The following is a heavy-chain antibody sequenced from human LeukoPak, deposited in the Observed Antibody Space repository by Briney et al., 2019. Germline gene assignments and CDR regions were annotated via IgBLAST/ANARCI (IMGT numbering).Heavy chain of an antibody. D-gene: IGHD5-18*01. V-gene: IGHV3-74*01. J-gene: IGHJ4*02. CDR3: VRDLPQPGYSYDY. CDR2: MEHDGSGP. CDR1: GFTFQNHW. Sequence: QPGGSLRLSCAASGFTFQNHWLDWVRQAPGTGLVWVSRMEHDGSGPSYADSVKGRFTVSRDNAKSTLYLQMNTLRAEDTAVYYCVRDLPQPGYSYDYWGQGTLVTVSS.